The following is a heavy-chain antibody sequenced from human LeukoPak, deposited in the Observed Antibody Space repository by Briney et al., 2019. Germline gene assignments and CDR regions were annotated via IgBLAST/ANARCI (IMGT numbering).Heavy chain of an antibody. CDR2: IRYDGSEK. CDR1: GFTFNTYG. D-gene: IGHD6-19*01. J-gene: IGHJ4*02. CDR3: ARDAQWLAPFDY. V-gene: IGHV3-30*02. Sequence: PGGSLRLSCAASGFTFNTYGMHWVRQAPGKGLEWVAFIRYDGSEKYYADSVKGRFTISRDNSKNTVYLQMNSLRAEDTAVCYCARDAQWLAPFDYWGQGTLVTVSS.